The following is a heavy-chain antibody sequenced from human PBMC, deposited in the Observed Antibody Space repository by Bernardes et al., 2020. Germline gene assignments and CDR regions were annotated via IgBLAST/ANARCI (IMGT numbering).Heavy chain of an antibody. V-gene: IGHV3-30*18. Sequence: GGSLRLSCAASGFTFSSYGMHWVRQAPGKGLEWVAVISYDGSSKYYADSVKGRFTISRDNSKNTLYLQMNSLRAEDTAVYYCAKDRLLSGSYQGKDYWGQGTLVTVSS. CDR1: GFTFSSYG. D-gene: IGHD1-26*01. CDR3: AKDRLLSGSYQGKDY. CDR2: ISYDGSSK. J-gene: IGHJ4*02.